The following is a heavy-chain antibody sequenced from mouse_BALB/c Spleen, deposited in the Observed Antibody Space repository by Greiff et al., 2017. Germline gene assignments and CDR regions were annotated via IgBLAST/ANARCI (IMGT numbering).Heavy chain of an antibody. CDR3: ARSGGLDY. D-gene: IGHD3-1*01. CDR2: ISSGSSTI. CDR1: GFTFSSFG. V-gene: IGHV5-17*02. Sequence: EVKLMESGGGLVQPGGSRKLSCAASGFTFSSFGMHWVRQAPEKGLEWVAYISSGSSTIYYADTVKGRFTISRDNPKNTLFLQMTSLRSEDTAMYYCARSGGLDYWGQGTTLTVSS. J-gene: IGHJ2*01.